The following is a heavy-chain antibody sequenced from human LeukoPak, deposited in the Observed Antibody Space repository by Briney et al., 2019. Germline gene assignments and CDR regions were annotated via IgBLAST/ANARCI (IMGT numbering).Heavy chain of an antibody. J-gene: IGHJ5*02. CDR2: INPNSGGT. Sequence: ASVKVSCKVSGYTFTGYYMHWVRQAPGQGLEWMGWINPNSGGTNYAQKFQGRVTMTRDTSISTAYMELSRLRSDDTAVYYCARGLYYYGSGSKSWFDPWGQGTLVTVSS. V-gene: IGHV1-2*02. CDR3: ARGLYYYGSGSKSWFDP. D-gene: IGHD3-10*01. CDR1: GYTFTGYY.